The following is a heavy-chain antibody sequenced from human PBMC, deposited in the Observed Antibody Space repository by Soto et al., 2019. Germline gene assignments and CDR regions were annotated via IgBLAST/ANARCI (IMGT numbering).Heavy chain of an antibody. V-gene: IGHV3-11*01. J-gene: IGHJ4*02. CDR1: GFSLGEYA. D-gene: IGHD4-17*01. CDR2: ISSSGSTI. CDR3: ARHETLHGDYDY. Sequence: PGGSMRLSCAASGFSLGEYALTWVRQAPGKGLEWVSYISSSGSTIYYADSVKGRFTISRDNAKNSLYLQMNSLRAEDTAVYYCARHETLHGDYDYWGQGTLVTVSS.